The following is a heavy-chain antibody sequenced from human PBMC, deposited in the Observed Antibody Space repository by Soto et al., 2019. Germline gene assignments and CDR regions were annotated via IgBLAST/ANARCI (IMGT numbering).Heavy chain of an antibody. V-gene: IGHV3-53*01. CDR1: GFTVSNYY. CDR3: ARAGAYSDGWYHVGDS. CDR2: IYSGGST. D-gene: IGHD6-19*01. J-gene: IGHJ4*02. Sequence: PGGSLRLSCAASGFTVSNYYMNWVRQAPGKGLEWVSVIYSGGSTFYADSVKGRFTMSRDNSKNTVYLQMNSLRAEDTAVYYCARAGAYSDGWYHVGDSWGQGTLVTVSS.